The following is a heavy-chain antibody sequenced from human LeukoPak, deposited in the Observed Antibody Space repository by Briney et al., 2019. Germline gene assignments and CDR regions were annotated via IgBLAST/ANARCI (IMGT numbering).Heavy chain of an antibody. CDR2: FYAGGTT. J-gene: IGHJ4*02. CDR1: RFTFSNYW. D-gene: IGHD3-22*01. Sequence: GGSLRLSCGASRFTFSNYWMSWVRQAPGKGLEWVSIFYAGGTTYYADSVKGRFTMSRDSSKNTLFLQMNSLRAEDTAVYHCARTLYFYDSSGYQDYFDYWGQGTLVTVSS. CDR3: ARTLYFYDSSGYQDYFDY. V-gene: IGHV3-53*01.